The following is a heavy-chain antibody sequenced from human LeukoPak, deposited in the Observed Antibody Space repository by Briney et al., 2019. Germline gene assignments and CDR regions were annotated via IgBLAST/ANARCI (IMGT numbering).Heavy chain of an antibody. CDR2: IYSGGST. V-gene: IGHV3-66*04. CDR1: GFTVSSNY. CDR3: ARPNYYYYGMDV. Sequence: GGSLRLSCAASGFTVSSNYMSWVRQAPGKGLEWVSVIYSGGSTYYADSVKGRLTISRDNSRNTLYLQMNSLRAEDTAVYYCARPNYYYYGMDVWGQGTTVTVSS. J-gene: IGHJ6*02.